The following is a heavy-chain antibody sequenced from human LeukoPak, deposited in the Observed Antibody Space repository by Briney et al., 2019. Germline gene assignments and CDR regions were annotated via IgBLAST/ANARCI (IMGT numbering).Heavy chain of an antibody. D-gene: IGHD3-16*01. Sequence: GGSLRLSCAASGFTFYDYAMHWVRQAPGKGLEWVSGISWNSGSIGDADSVKGRFTISRDNDKTSLYLQMNSLRTEDTAVYYCAKDFGQRTAPIAYWGQGTLVTVSS. J-gene: IGHJ4*02. CDR2: ISWNSGSI. CDR1: GFTFYDYA. V-gene: IGHV3-9*01. CDR3: AKDFGQRTAPIAY.